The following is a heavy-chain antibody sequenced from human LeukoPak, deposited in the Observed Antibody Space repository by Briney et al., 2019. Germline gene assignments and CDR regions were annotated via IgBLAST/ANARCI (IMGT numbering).Heavy chain of an antibody. J-gene: IGHJ4*02. CDR1: GYSISSGYY. CDR2: IYHSGST. D-gene: IGHD3-10*01. V-gene: IGHV4-38-2*01. Sequence: SETLSLTCAVSGYSISSGYYWGWIRQPPGKGLEWIGSIYHSGSTYYNPSLKSRVTISGDTSKNQFSLKLSSVPAADTAVYYCARSLSYGSESFDYWGQGTLVTVSS. CDR3: ARSLSYGSESFDY.